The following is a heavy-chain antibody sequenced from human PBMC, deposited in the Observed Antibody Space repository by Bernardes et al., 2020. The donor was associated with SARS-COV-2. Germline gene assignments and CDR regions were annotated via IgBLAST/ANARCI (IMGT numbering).Heavy chain of an antibody. J-gene: IGHJ6*02. V-gene: IGHV3-66*01. CDR1: GFTVSSNY. Sequence: GGSLRLSCAASGFTVSSNYISWVRQAPGKGLEWVSVIYSGGSTYYADSVKGRFTISRDNSKNTLYLQMNSLRAEDTAVYYCARDRVAAAGNGYGMDVWGQGTTVTVSS. D-gene: IGHD6-13*01. CDR3: ARDRVAAAGNGYGMDV. CDR2: IYSGGST.